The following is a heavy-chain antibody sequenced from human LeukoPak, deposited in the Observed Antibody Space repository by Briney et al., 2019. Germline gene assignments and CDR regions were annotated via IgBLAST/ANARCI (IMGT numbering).Heavy chain of an antibody. Sequence: SETLSLTCAVSGDSISTSNWWSWVRQPPGKGLEWIGEIYHSGSTNYNPSLKSRVTISVDKSKNQFSLKMSSMTAADTAVYYCARKGYGSGRTFDYWGQGTLVTVSS. J-gene: IGHJ4*02. CDR2: IYHSGST. CDR1: GDSISTSNW. D-gene: IGHD3-10*01. V-gene: IGHV4-4*02. CDR3: ARKGYGSGRTFDY.